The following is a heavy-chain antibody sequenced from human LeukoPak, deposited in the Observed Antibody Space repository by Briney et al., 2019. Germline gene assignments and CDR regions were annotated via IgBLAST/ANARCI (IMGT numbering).Heavy chain of an antibody. V-gene: IGHV1-46*01. J-gene: IGHJ4*02. D-gene: IGHD3-22*01. CDR3: ARELAGDYYDSSGYYPFDY. CDR1: GYTFTSYY. Sequence: ASVKVSCKASGYTFTSYYMHWVRQAPGQGLEWVGIINPSGGSTSYAQKFQGRVTMTRDTSTSTVYMELSSLRSEDTAVYYCARELAGDYYDSSGYYPFDYWGQGTLVTVSS. CDR2: INPSGGST.